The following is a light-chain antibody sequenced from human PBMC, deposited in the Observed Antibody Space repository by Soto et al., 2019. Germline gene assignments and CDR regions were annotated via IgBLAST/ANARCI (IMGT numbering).Light chain of an antibody. CDR3: QQYNNYPPT. J-gene: IGKJ2*01. CDR1: QSISSW. V-gene: IGKV1-5*03. Sequence: DIQMTQSPSTLSASVGDRVTITCRASQSISSWLAWYQQKPGKAPKLLIYKASSLESGVPSRFSGSGSGTEFTLTISSLQPDDFATYYCQQYNNYPPTFGQGTKLEIK. CDR2: KAS.